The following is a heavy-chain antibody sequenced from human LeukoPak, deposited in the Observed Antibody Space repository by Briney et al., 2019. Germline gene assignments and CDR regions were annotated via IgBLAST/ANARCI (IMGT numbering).Heavy chain of an antibody. V-gene: IGHV3-11*04. J-gene: IGHJ5*02. D-gene: IGHD4-11*01. CDR3: ARGNYGNYLNWFDP. CDR2: ISSSGSTI. CDR1: GFTFSDYY. Sequence: GGSLRLSCVASGFTFSDYYMSWIRQAPGKGLEWLSYISSSGSTIYYADSVKGRFSISRDNAKKTLYLQMITLRAEDTAVYYYARGNYGNYLNWFDPWGQGTLVTVSS.